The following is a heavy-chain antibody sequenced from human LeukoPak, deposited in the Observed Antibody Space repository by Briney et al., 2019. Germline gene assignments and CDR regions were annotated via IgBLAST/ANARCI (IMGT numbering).Heavy chain of an antibody. CDR1: GGSFSGYY. Sequence: PSETLSLTCAAYGGSFSGYYWSWIRQPPGKGLEWIGEINHSGSTNYNPSLKSRVTISVDTSKNQFSLKLSSVTAADTAVYYCARGRFFGLIVVIPAAMIAFDIWGQGTMVTVSS. CDR3: ARGRFFGLIVVIPAAMIAFDI. CDR2: INHSGST. V-gene: IGHV4-34*01. D-gene: IGHD2-2*01. J-gene: IGHJ3*02.